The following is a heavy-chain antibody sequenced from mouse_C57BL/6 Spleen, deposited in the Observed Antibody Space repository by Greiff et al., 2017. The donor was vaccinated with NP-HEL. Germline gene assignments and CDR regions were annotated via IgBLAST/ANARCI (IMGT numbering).Heavy chain of an antibody. CDR2: IYPGDGDT. V-gene: IGHV1-82*01. Sequence: VQLQQSGPELVKPGASVKISCKASGYAFSSSWMNWVKQRPGKGLEWIGRIYPGDGDTNYNGKFKGKATLTADKSSSTAYMQLSSLTSEDSAVYFCARSVGSSPPFDYWGQGTTLTVSS. D-gene: IGHD1-1*01. CDR1: GYAFSSSW. CDR3: ARSVGSSPPFDY. J-gene: IGHJ2*01.